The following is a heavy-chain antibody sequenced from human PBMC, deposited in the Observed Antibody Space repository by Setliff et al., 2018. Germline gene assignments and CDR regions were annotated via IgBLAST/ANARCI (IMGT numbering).Heavy chain of an antibody. CDR1: GGSFSGYY. D-gene: IGHD6-13*01. V-gene: IGHV4-34*01. CDR3: AGGAFGSRWYVRPWFDP. CDR2: INPSGST. J-gene: IGHJ5*02. Sequence: SETLSLTCAVYGGSFSGYYWNWIRQAPGKGLEWIGEINPSGSTNYNPSLKSRLTISVDTPKNQFSLSLSSVTAADTAVYYCAGGAFGSRWYVRPWFDPWGQGTLVTVSS.